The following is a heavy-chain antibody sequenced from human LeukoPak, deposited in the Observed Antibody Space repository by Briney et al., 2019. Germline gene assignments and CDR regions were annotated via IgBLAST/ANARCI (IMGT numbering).Heavy chain of an antibody. D-gene: IGHD6-13*01. CDR1: GFTFDDYG. CDR2: INWNGGST. CDR3: AREDSSSSWYLGGYMDV. J-gene: IGHJ6*03. Sequence: PGGSLRLSCTASGFTFDDYGMSWVRQAPGKGLEWVSGINWNGGSTGYADSVKGRFTISRDNAKNSLYLQMNSLRAEDTALYYCAREDSSSSWYLGGYMDVWGKGTTVTVSS. V-gene: IGHV3-20*04.